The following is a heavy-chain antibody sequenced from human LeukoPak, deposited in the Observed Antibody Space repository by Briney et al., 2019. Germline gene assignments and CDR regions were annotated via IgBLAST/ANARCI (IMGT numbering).Heavy chain of an antibody. CDR3: ARGDPSDAFDI. CDR2: INSSGSTI. V-gene: IGHV3-48*03. CDR1: GFTLSSYE. J-gene: IGHJ3*02. Sequence: PGVSERLPCAASGFTLSSYEMHWVRQAPAKGLEWVSYINSSGSTIHYADSVKGRFTISRDNAKNSLHLEMNSLRAHDHAFYYCARGDPSDAFDIWGQGTMVTVSS.